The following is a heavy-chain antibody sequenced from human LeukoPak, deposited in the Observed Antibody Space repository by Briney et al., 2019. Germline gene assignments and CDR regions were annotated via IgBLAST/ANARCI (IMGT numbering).Heavy chain of an antibody. CDR1: GGTFSSYA. CDR2: IIPIFGTA. J-gene: IGHJ4*02. V-gene: IGHV1-69*01. Sequence: SVKVSCKASGGTFSSYAISWVRQAPGQGLEWMGGIIPIFGTANYAQKFQGRVTITADESTSTAYKELSSLRSEDTAVYHCARDRSIAVAGTYFDYWAREPWSPSPQ. D-gene: IGHD6-19*01. CDR3: ARDRSIAVAGTYFDY.